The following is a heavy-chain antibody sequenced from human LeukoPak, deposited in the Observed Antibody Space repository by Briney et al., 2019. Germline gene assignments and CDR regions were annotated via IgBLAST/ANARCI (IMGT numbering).Heavy chain of an antibody. CDR1: GFTFSSYA. CDR2: ISGSGGST. J-gene: IGHJ3*02. V-gene: IGHV3-23*01. Sequence: TGGSQRLSCAASGFTFSSYAMSWVRQAPGKGLEWVSAISGSGGSTYYADSVKGRLTISRDNSKNTLSLQMNSLRAEDTAVYYCAKKSLAMADYEAFYIWGQRAIVTVSS. CDR3: AKKSLAMADYEAFYI. D-gene: IGHD6-19*01.